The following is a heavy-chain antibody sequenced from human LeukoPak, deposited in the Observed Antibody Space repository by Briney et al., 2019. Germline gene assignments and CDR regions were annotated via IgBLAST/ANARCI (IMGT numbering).Heavy chain of an antibody. CDR2: ITGDGAGT. D-gene: IGHD5-12*01. J-gene: IGHJ6*02. V-gene: IGHV3-43*02. CDR1: GFIFDDYA. CDR3: TKGRVATVGGAKYAMDV. Sequence: PGGSLRLSCAASGFIFDDYAMHWVRQAPGKGLEWVSLITGDGAGTYYEDSVRGRFTISGDNSKNSLYLIMNSLRTEDTALYYCTKGRVATVGGAKYAMDVWGQGITVTVSS.